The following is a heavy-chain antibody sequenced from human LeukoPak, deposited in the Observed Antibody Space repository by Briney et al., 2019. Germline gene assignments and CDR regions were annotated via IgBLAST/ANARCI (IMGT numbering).Heavy chain of an antibody. J-gene: IGHJ4*02. CDR3: ARHRAAAGTYYFDY. Sequence: PSETLSLTCAVSGGSFSGNYWSWIRQPPGGGLEWIGDINHSGSTNYNPSLKSRVTISVDKSKNQFSLKLSSVTAADTAMYYCARHRAAAGTYYFDYWGQGTLVTVSS. D-gene: IGHD6-13*01. CDR2: INHSGST. CDR1: GGSFSGNY. V-gene: IGHV4-34*01.